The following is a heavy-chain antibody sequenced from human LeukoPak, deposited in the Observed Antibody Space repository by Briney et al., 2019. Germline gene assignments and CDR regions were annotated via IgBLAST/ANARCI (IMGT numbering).Heavy chain of an antibody. J-gene: IGHJ4*02. CDR1: GFTFSNYS. V-gene: IGHV3-23*01. CDR2: ISGSGGST. CDR3: AKNAAFGLLDY. Sequence: GGSLRLSCAASGFTFSNYSMSWVCQAPGKGLEWVSAISGSGGSTYYADSLKGRFTISRDNSKNTLYLQMNSLRAEDTAIYYCAKNAAFGLLDYWGQGTLVTVSS. D-gene: IGHD6-13*01.